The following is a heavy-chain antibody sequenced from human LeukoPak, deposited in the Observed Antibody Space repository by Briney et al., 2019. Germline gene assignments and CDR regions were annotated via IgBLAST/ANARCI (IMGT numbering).Heavy chain of an antibody. Sequence: QSGGSLRLSCAASGFTFSSYGMHWVRQAPGKGLEWVAVISYDGSNKYYADSVKGRFTISRDNSKNTLYLQMNSLRAEDTAVYYCAREVAYSSSRYFDYWGQGTLVTVSS. CDR2: ISYDGSNK. CDR1: GFTFSSYG. D-gene: IGHD6-6*01. J-gene: IGHJ4*02. CDR3: AREVAYSSSRYFDY. V-gene: IGHV3-30*03.